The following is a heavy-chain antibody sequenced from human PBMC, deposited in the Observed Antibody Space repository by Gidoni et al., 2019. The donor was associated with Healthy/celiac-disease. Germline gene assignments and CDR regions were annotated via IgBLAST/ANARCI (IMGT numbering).Heavy chain of an antibody. CDR2: IIPIVGTA. Sequence: QVQLVQSGAEVKKPGSSVKLSCKASGGTFSSYAISWVRQAPGQGLEWRGGIIPIVGTANYAQKFQGRVTITADESTSTAYMELSSLRSEDTAVYYCASRRYCSGGSCPYYFDYWGQGTLVTVSS. CDR3: ASRRYCSGGSCPYYFDY. V-gene: IGHV1-69*01. D-gene: IGHD2-15*01. CDR1: GGTFSSYA. J-gene: IGHJ4*02.